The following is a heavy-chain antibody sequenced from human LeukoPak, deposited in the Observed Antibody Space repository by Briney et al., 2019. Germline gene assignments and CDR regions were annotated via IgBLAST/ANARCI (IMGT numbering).Heavy chain of an antibody. CDR3: ARGFPWFGELLYPAPFDY. D-gene: IGHD3-10*01. CDR2: ISSSSSYT. Sequence: GGSLRLPCAASGFTFSDYYMSWIRQAPGKGLEWVSYISSSSSYTNYADSVKGRFTISRDNAKNSLYLQMNSLRAEDTAVYYCARGFPWFGELLYPAPFDYWGQGTLVTVSS. V-gene: IGHV3-11*06. J-gene: IGHJ4*02. CDR1: GFTFSDYY.